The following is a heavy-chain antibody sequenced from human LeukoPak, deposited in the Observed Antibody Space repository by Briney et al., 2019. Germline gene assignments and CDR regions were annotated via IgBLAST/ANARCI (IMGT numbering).Heavy chain of an antibody. CDR3: ARGPFALYGSGSYCRI. CDR1: GGSFSGYY. J-gene: IGHJ4*02. V-gene: IGHV4-34*01. CDR2: INHSGST. D-gene: IGHD3-10*01. Sequence: SETLSLTCAVYGGSFSGYYWSWIRQPPGKGLGWIGEINHSGSTNYNPSLKSRVTISVDTSKNQFSLKLSSVTAADTAVYYCARGPFALYGSGSYCRIWGQGTLVTVSS.